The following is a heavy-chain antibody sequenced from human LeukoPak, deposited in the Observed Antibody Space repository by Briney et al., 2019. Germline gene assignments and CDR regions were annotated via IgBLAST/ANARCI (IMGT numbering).Heavy chain of an antibody. Sequence: RGSLRLSCAASGFTFSNYWMSWVRQAPGKGLEWVANIKQDGSGKYYVDSVKGRFTISRDNAKNSLYLQMNSLRAEDTAVYYCARAILYPLVRGRLTHSDPWGQGTLVTVSS. V-gene: IGHV3-7*05. J-gene: IGHJ5*02. CDR2: IKQDGSGK. CDR1: GFTFSNYW. CDR3: ARAILYPLVRGRLTHSDP. D-gene: IGHD3-10*01.